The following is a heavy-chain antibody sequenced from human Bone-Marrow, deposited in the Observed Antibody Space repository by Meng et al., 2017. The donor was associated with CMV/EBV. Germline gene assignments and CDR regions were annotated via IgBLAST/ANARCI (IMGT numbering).Heavy chain of an antibody. CDR3: AREDCSSTSCYLYHYYYGMDV. CDR1: GFTFSSYW. CDR2: INSDGSST. Sequence: GESLKISCAASGFTFSSYWMHLVRQAPGKGLVWVSRINSDGSSTSYADSVKGRFTISRDNAKNTLYLQMNSLRAEDTAVYYCAREDCSSTSCYLYHYYYGMDVWGQGTTVTVSS. V-gene: IGHV3-74*01. J-gene: IGHJ6*02. D-gene: IGHD2-2*01.